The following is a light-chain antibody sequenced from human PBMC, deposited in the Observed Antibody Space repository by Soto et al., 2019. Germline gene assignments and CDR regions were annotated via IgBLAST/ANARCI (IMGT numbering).Light chain of an antibody. J-gene: IGLJ2*01. Sequence: QSVLTQPPSVSGAPGQRVTISCTGSNSNIGAYYDVNWYQQLPGTAPKLLIYDNSNRPSGVPDRFSGSKSGTSASLTITGLQAEDEADYYCQSYDSSLSGLGVFGGGTQLTVL. CDR2: DNS. CDR1: NSNIGAYYD. CDR3: QSYDSSLSGLGV. V-gene: IGLV1-40*01.